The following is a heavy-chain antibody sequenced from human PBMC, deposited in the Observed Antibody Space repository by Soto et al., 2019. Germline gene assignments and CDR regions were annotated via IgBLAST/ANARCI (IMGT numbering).Heavy chain of an antibody. CDR1: GFTFSSLA. V-gene: IGHV3-30-3*01. Sequence: QVKLVESGGGVVQPGRSLRLSCAASGFTFSSLAMHWVRQAPGKGLEWVAVISSDGGNKYYADSVKGRFTISRDNSKNTLSRQMDSLRPEDTAIYYCARKWRITGTTGRTNLDYFDYWGQGTLVTVSS. CDR3: ARKWRITGTTGRTNLDYFDY. J-gene: IGHJ4*02. CDR2: ISSDGGNK. D-gene: IGHD1-20*01.